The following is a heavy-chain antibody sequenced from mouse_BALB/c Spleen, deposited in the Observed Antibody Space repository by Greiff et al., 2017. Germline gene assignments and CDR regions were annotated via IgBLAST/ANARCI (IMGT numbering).Heavy chain of an antibody. CDR2: ISSGGST. Sequence: EVQLVESGGGLVKPGGSLKLSCAASGFTFSSYAMSWVRQTPEKRLEWVASISSGGSTYYPDSVKGRFTISRDNARNILYLQMSSLRSEDTAMYYCARDGGYYFDYWGQGTTLTVSS. V-gene: IGHV5-6-5*01. CDR3: ARDGGYYFDY. J-gene: IGHJ2*01. CDR1: GFTFSSYA.